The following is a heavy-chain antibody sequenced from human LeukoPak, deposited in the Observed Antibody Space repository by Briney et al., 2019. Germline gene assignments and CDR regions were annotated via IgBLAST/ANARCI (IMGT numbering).Heavy chain of an antibody. CDR3: ARDRGGQQLVLHHANYYYYGMDV. CDR2: IYYSGST. D-gene: IGHD6-13*01. J-gene: IGHJ6*02. Sequence: SETLSLTCTVSGGSISSSSYYWSWIRQPPGKGLEWIGYIYYSGSTNYNPSLKSRVTISVDTSKNQFSLKLSSVTAADTAVYYCARDRGGQQLVLHHANYYYYGMDVWGQGTTVTVSS. CDR1: GGSISSSSYY. V-gene: IGHV4-61*01.